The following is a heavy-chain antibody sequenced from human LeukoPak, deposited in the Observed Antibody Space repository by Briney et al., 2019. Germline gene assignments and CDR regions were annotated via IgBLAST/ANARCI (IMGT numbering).Heavy chain of an antibody. CDR1: GFTFSSYA. V-gene: IGHV3-23*01. Sequence: PGGSLRLSCAASGFTFSSYAMSWVRQAPGKGLEWVSAISGSGGSTYYADSVKGRFTISRGNSKNTLYLQMNSLRAEDTAVYYCAKGASYYYGSGSYYKYYFDYWGQGTLVTVSS. CDR3: AKGASYYYGSGSYYKYYFDY. D-gene: IGHD3-10*01. J-gene: IGHJ4*02. CDR2: ISGSGGST.